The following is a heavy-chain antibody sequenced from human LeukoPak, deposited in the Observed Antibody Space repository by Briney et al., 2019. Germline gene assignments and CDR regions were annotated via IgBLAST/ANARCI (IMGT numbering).Heavy chain of an antibody. Sequence: KPGGSLRLSCSASGFNFRRTWMSWVRQAPGKGLEWVGLIKSAADGGTTDYAAPVKGRFIVSRADAENTLYLQMNSLTVEDTAVYYCTTDRALMVATYLMTAISHYTYFAYWGQGALVTVSS. CDR1: GFNFRRTW. D-gene: IGHD2-8*01. CDR3: TTDRALMVATYLMTAISHYTYFAY. CDR2: IKSAADGGTT. V-gene: IGHV3-15*01. J-gene: IGHJ4*02.